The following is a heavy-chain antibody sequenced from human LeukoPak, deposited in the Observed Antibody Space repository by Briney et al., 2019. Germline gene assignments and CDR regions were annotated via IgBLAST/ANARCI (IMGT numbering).Heavy chain of an antibody. J-gene: IGHJ4*02. CDR2: ISYDGSNK. V-gene: IGHV3-30*14. D-gene: IGHD5-12*01. CDR1: GFTFSSYA. CDR3: ARVDSGYDFYFDY. Sequence: PGGSLRLSCAASGFTFSSYAMHWVRQAPGKGLEWVAVISYDGSNKYYADSVKGRFTISRDNSKNTLYLQMNSLRAEDTAVYYCARVDSGYDFYFDYWGQGTLVTVSS.